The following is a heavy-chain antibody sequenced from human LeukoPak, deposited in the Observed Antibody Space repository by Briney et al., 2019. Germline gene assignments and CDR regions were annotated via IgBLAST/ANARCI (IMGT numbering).Heavy chain of an antibody. CDR3: ARAALPYSNYGGYFDY. V-gene: IGHV3-9*01. D-gene: IGHD4-11*01. J-gene: IGHJ4*02. CDR2: ISWNSDSI. Sequence: SLGLSCAGPGFPFDDYAMHRVRQVPGKGLEWVSGISWNSDSIDFADSVKGRLTTFRDNARNSLYVQMNSLRAEDTAVYYCARAALPYSNYGGYFDYWGQGTLVTVSS. CDR1: GFPFDDYA.